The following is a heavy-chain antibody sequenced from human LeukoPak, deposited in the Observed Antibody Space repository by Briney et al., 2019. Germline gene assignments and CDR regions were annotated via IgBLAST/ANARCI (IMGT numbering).Heavy chain of an antibody. D-gene: IGHD7-27*01. CDR2: ISGSGGST. Sequence: GGSLRLSCAASGFTFSSYAMSWVRQAPGKELEWVSAISGSGGSTYYADSVKGRFTISRDNSKSTLYLQMNSLRAEDTAVYYCAKDSNWGSDYYFDYWGQGTLVTVSS. CDR1: GFTFSSYA. V-gene: IGHV3-23*01. J-gene: IGHJ4*02. CDR3: AKDSNWGSDYYFDY.